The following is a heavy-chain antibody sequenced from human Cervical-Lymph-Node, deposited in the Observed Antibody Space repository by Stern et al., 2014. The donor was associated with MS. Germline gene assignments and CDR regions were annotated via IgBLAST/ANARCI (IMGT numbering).Heavy chain of an antibody. CDR3: AREASVQKLVPYNNGMDI. V-gene: IGHV1-69*09. CDR1: GGTFSTYP. CDR2: IIPMRGIA. Sequence: QVQLVQSGTEMKKPGSSVKVSCKASGGTFSTYPINWVRQAPGQGLEWMGRIIPMRGIANYAQKFRGRVTITADKSTTTVHMEVNTLRSDDTAVYYCAREASVQKLVPYNNGMDIWGQGTTVTVS. D-gene: IGHD6-6*01. J-gene: IGHJ6*02.